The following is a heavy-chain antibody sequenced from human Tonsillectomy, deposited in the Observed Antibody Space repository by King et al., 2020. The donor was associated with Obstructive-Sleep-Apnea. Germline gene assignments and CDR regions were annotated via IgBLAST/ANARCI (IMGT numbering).Heavy chain of an antibody. J-gene: IGHJ4*02. V-gene: IGHV2-70*11. CDR2: IDWDDDE. CDR1: GFSLSTSGMC. D-gene: IGHD3-22*01. CDR3: ARVTYYYDSSGYFYFDY. Sequence: VTLKESGPALVKPTQTLTLTCTFSGFSLSTSGMCVSWIRQPPGKALEWLARIDWDDDEYYSTSLRTRLTISKDTSKNQVVLTMTNMDPVDTATYYCARVTYYYDSSGYFYFDYWGQGTLVTVSS.